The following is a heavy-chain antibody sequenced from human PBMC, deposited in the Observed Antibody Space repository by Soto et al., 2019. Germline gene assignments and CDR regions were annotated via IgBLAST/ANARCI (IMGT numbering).Heavy chain of an antibody. Sequence: GGSLRLSCAASGFTFSSYGMHWVRQAPGKGLEWVAVISYDGSNKYYADSVKGRFTISRDNSKNTLYLQMNSLRAEDTAVYYCANNNDDYGDYVFDYWGQGTLVTVSS. CDR1: GFTFSSYG. CDR3: ANNNDDYGDYVFDY. V-gene: IGHV3-30*18. CDR2: ISYDGSNK. J-gene: IGHJ4*02. D-gene: IGHD4-17*01.